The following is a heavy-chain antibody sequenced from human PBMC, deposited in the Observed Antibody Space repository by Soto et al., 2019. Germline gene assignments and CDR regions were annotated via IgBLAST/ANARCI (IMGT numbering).Heavy chain of an antibody. D-gene: IGHD3-3*01. V-gene: IGHV4-59*01. J-gene: IGHJ6*02. CDR2: IYYSGST. CDR3: ARGASVFGVVINYYYYYGMDV. Sequence: SETLSLTCTVSGGSISSYYWSWIRQPRGKGLEWIGYIYYSGSTNYNPSLKSRVTISVDTSKNQFSLKLSSVTAADTAVYYCARGASVFGVVINYYYYYGMDVWGQGTTVTVSS. CDR1: GGSISSYY.